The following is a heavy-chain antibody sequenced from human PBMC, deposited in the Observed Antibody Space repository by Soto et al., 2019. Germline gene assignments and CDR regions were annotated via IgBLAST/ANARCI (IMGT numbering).Heavy chain of an antibody. V-gene: IGHV1-8*01. J-gene: IGHJ6*02. CDR3: ARGAYDDFWSGVGPKDYYYGMDV. D-gene: IGHD3-3*01. CDR1: GYTFTSYD. CDR2: MNPNSGNT. Sequence: GASVKVSCKASGYTFTSYDSNWVRKATGQGLDWMGWMNPNSGNTDYAQKFQGRVTMTRNTSISTAYMELSSLRSEDTAVYYCARGAYDDFWSGVGPKDYYYGMDVWGQGTTVTVSS.